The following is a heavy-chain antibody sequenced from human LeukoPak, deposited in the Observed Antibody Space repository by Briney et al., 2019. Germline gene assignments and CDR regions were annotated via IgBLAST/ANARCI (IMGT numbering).Heavy chain of an antibody. Sequence: PGGSLRLSCAASGFSFSTHWMNWVRQAPGGGLEWLANIKPDGSDRYYVDSVRGRFTISRDNAKNLVYLQIDSLRTEDTGVYYRSGRSGFSSIYWGQGTLVKVSS. CDR2: IKPDGSDR. V-gene: IGHV3-7*01. CDR3: SGRSGFSSIY. D-gene: IGHD6-19*01. J-gene: IGHJ4*02. CDR1: GFSFSTHW.